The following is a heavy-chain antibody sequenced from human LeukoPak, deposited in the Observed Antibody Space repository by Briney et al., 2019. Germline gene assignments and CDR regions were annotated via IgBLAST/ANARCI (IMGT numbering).Heavy chain of an antibody. V-gene: IGHV3-7*01. D-gene: IGHD3-3*01. CDR3: ARDRRITIFGVVRRGDYFDY. CDR2: IKQDGSEE. Sequence: GGPLRLSCAASGFTFSSYWMSWVRQAPGKGLEGVANIKQDGSEEYYVDSVKGRFNISRDNAKNSLYLQMNSLRAEDTAVYYCARDRRITIFGVVRRGDYFDYWGQGTLVTVSS. J-gene: IGHJ4*02. CDR1: GFTFSSYW.